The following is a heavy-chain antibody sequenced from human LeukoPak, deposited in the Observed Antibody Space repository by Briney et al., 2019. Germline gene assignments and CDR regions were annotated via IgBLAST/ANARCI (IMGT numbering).Heavy chain of an antibody. V-gene: IGHV3-21*01. J-gene: IGHJ6*03. CDR3: ARGSVIYYYYYYMDV. D-gene: IGHD3-22*01. CDR2: ISSSSSYI. CDR1: GFTFSSYS. Sequence: GGSLTLSCAASGFTFSSYSMNWVRQAPRKGLEWVSSISSSSSYIYYADSVKGRFTISRDNANKSLYLQMNSLRAVDTGVYYCARGSVIYYYYYYMDVWGKGTTVTVSS.